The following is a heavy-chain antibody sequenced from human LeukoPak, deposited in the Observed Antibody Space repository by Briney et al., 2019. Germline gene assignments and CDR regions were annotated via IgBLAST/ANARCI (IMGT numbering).Heavy chain of an antibody. J-gene: IGHJ4*02. D-gene: IGHD2-15*01. CDR2: IFYSGST. Sequence: SETLSLTCTVSGGSISSRSYYWGWIRQPPGKGLEWIGNIFYSGSTYYSPSLKSRATISVDTSKNQFSLKLSSVTAADTAVYYSARQTYCRSGSCLIDYWGQGTLVTVSS. CDR3: ARQTYCRSGSCLIDY. V-gene: IGHV4-39*01. CDR1: GGSISSRSYY.